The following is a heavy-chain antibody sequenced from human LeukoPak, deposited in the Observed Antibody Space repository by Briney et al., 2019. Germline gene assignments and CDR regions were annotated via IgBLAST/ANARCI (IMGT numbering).Heavy chain of an antibody. CDR1: GFTFADYA. V-gene: IGHV3-9*01. D-gene: IGHD6-13*01. CDR2: ISWNSGSI. CDR3: AKGPYSSSRYYFDY. J-gene: IGHJ4*02. Sequence: PGGSLRLSCAASGFTFADYAMHWVRQAPGKGLEWVSGISWNSGSIGYADSVKGRFTISRDNAKNSLYLQMNSLRAEDTALYYCAKGPYSSSRYYFDYWGQGTLVTVSS.